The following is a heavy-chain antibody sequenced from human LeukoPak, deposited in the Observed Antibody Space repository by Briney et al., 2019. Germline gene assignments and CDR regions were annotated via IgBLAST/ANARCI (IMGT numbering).Heavy chain of an antibody. CDR2: ISGSGGST. Sequence: GGTLRLSCAASGFTFSSYGMSWVRQAPGKGLEWVSAISGSGGSTYYADSVKGRFTISRDNAKNSLYLQMNSLRAEDTAVYYCARAKPKNMVRGLIMRRESRYYFDYWGQGTLVTVSS. CDR3: ARAKPKNMVRGLIMRRESRYYFDY. J-gene: IGHJ4*02. V-gene: IGHV3-23*01. CDR1: GFTFSSYG. D-gene: IGHD3-10*01.